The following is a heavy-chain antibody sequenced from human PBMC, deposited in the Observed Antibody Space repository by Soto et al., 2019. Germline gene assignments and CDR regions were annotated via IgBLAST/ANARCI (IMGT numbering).Heavy chain of an antibody. CDR2: IIPILGIA. CDR1: GGTFSSYT. D-gene: IGHD4-17*01. J-gene: IGHJ6*03. CDR3: ARDKGGLDYAYDDYYYYMDV. V-gene: IGHV1-69*08. Sequence: QVQLVQSGAEVKKPGSSVKVSCKASGGTFSSYTISWVRQAPGQGLEWMGRIIPILGIANYAQKFQGRVTITAEKSTSTAYMELSSLRSEDTAVYYSARDKGGLDYAYDDYYYYMDVWGKGTTVTVSS.